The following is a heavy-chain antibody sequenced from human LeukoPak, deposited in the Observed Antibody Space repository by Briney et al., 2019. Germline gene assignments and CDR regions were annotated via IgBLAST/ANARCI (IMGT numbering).Heavy chain of an antibody. CDR3: ARVDVVTVGKNAFDI. CDR1: GFTFSSNY. V-gene: IGHV3-53*01. CDR2: TYTGGST. J-gene: IGHJ3*02. D-gene: IGHD4-23*01. Sequence: GGSLRLSCAASGFTFSSNYMSWVRQAPGKGLEWVSVTYTGGSTNYADSVKGRFSISRDNSKNTLYLQMNSLRAEDTAVYYCARVDVVTVGKNAFDIWGQGTMVTVSS.